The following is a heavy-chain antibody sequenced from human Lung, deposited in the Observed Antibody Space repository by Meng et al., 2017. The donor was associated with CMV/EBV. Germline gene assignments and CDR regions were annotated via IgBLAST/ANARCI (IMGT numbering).Heavy chain of an antibody. Sequence: GSLRLXCVVSGGSISSSKWWSWVRQPPGKGLEWIGAIHHSGTTNYNTSLKSRVTMSVDRSKNHFSLSLTSVTAADTAVYFCARADSSYFDVSAYYPDAFDIXGQGXVVTVSS. CDR3: ARADSSYFDVSAYYPDAFDI. D-gene: IGHD3-22*01. CDR2: IHHSGTT. J-gene: IGHJ3*02. CDR1: GGSISSSKW. V-gene: IGHV4-4*01.